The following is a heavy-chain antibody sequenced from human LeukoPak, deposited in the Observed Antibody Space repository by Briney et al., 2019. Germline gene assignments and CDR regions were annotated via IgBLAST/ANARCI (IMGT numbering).Heavy chain of an antibody. J-gene: IGHJ4*02. Sequence: GRSLRLSCAASGFTFSSYGMHRVRQAPGKGLEWVAVISYDGSNKYYADSVKGRFTISRDNSKNTLYLQMNSLRAEDTAVYYCAKEKIESIAAAGPYYDYWGQGTPVTVSS. V-gene: IGHV3-30*18. CDR2: ISYDGSNK. CDR3: AKEKIESIAAAGPYYDY. CDR1: GFTFSSYG. D-gene: IGHD6-13*01.